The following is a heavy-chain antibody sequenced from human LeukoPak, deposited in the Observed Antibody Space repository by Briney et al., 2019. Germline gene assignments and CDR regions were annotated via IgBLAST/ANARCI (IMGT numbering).Heavy chain of an antibody. Sequence: ASVKVSCKASGYTFTGYYMHWVRQAPGQGLEWMGWINPNSGGTNYAQKFQGRVAMTRDTSISTAYMELSRLRSDDTAVYYCARVVPTYYDFWSGYSNYYYGMDVWGQGTTVTVSS. J-gene: IGHJ6*02. V-gene: IGHV1-2*02. CDR2: INPNSGGT. CDR3: ARVVPTYYDFWSGYSNYYYGMDV. D-gene: IGHD3-3*01. CDR1: GYTFTGYY.